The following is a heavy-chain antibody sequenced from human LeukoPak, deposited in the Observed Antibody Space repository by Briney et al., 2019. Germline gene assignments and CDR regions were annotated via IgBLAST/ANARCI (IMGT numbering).Heavy chain of an antibody. Sequence: GGFLRLSCAASGLIFYSYGMSWVRQAPGKGLEWVSGISGSGDTTYYADSVKGRFTISRDDSKNTLYLQMNSLRVEDTGVYYCAKGHSAHGTGFDCWGQGTQVAVSS. J-gene: IGHJ4*02. CDR3: AKGHSAHGTGFDC. CDR2: ISGSGDTT. CDR1: GLIFYSYG. V-gene: IGHV3-23*01. D-gene: IGHD1-14*01.